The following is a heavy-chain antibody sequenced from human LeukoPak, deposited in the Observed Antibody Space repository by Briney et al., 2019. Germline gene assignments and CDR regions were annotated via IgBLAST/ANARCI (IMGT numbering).Heavy chain of an antibody. CDR3: ARDGTGNYYDSCGYYS. V-gene: IGHV3-21*01. CDR1: GFTFSSYS. J-gene: IGHJ4*02. D-gene: IGHD3-22*01. Sequence: GGSLRLSCAASGFTFSSYSMTWVRQAPGKGLEWVSSISSSSSYIYYADSVKGRFTISRDNAKNSLYLQMNSLRAEDTAVYYCARDGTGNYYDSCGYYSWGQGTLVTVSS. CDR2: ISSSSSYI.